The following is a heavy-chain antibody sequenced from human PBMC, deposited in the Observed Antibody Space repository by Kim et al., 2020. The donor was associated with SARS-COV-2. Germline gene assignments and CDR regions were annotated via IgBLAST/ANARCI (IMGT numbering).Heavy chain of an antibody. CDR1: GFTFSAFW. CDR2: IKQDGSEK. Sequence: GGSLRLSCAGSGFTFSAFWINWVRQAPGKGLEWVANIKQDGSEKLYVDSVKGRFTISRDNAENSVFLQMNSLRADDTAIYYCAGDSGWIHVHWGQGTLVTVSS. D-gene: IGHD6-19*01. CDR3: AGDSGWIHVH. V-gene: IGHV3-7*01. J-gene: IGHJ4*02.